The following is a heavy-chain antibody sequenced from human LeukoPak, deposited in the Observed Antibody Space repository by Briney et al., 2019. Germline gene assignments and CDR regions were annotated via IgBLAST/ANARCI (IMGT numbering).Heavy chain of an antibody. CDR2: ISSSSSYI. CDR1: GFTFSSYS. CDR3: ARIAAAGGAFDI. V-gene: IGHV3-21*01. Sequence: GGSLRLSCAASGFTFSSYSMNWVRQAPGKGLEWVSSISSSSSYIYYADSVKGRFTISRDNAKNSLYLQMNSLRAEDTAVYYCARIAAAGGAFDIWGQGTWSPSLQ. D-gene: IGHD6-13*01. J-gene: IGHJ3*02.